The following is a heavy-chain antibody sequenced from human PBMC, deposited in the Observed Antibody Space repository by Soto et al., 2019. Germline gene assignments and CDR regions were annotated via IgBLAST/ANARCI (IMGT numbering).Heavy chain of an antibody. D-gene: IGHD6-6*01. CDR1: GFTFSSYA. J-gene: IGHJ4*02. V-gene: IGHV3-30-3*01. Sequence: GGSLRLSCAASGFTFSSYAMHWVRQAPGKGLEWVAVISYDGSNKYYADSVKGRFTISRDNSKNTLYLQMNSLRAEDTAVYYCARVSFQLGHPPDYFDYWGQGTLVTVSS. CDR3: ARVSFQLGHPPDYFDY. CDR2: ISYDGSNK.